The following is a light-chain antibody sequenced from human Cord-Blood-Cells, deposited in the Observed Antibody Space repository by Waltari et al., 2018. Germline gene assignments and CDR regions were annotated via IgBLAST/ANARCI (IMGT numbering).Light chain of an antibody. V-gene: IGKV3-20*01. Sequence: IVLTQSQGTLSLSPGERATLSCRASQSVSSSYLAWYQQKPGQAPRLLIYGASSRATGIPDRVSGSGSGTDFTPTISSLGPEDFAVYYCQQYGSPPPYTFGQGTKLEI. CDR3: QQYGSPPPYT. J-gene: IGKJ2*01. CDR1: QSVSSSY. CDR2: GAS.